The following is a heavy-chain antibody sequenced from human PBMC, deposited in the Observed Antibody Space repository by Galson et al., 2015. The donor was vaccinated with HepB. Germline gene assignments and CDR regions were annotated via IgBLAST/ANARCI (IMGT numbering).Heavy chain of an antibody. J-gene: IGHJ4*02. CDR3: ATVRGYSYGYDY. V-gene: IGHV3-48*02. CDR2: ISISSSTI. D-gene: IGHD5-18*01. CDR1: GFTFSSSI. Sequence: SLRLSCAASGFTFSSSIMSWVRQAPGKGLEWVSYISISSSTIYYADSVKGRFTISRDNAKNSLYLQMNSLRDDDTAVYYCATVRGYSYGYDYWGQGTLVTVSS.